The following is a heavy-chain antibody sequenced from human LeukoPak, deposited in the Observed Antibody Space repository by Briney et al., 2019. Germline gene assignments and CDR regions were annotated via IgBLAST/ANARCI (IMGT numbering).Heavy chain of an antibody. Sequence: GGSLRLSCAASGFIFSYYGVHWVRQAPGKGLEWVAFIPYDEVNRYYADSVKGRFSISRDNSKSTLYLQMNSLRAEDTAVYYCAKYVLRFLEPGLNYYMDVWGKGTTVTVSS. CDR3: AKYVLRFLEPGLNYYMDV. V-gene: IGHV3-30-3*01. J-gene: IGHJ6*03. CDR2: IPYDEVNR. CDR1: GFIFSYYG. D-gene: IGHD3-3*01.